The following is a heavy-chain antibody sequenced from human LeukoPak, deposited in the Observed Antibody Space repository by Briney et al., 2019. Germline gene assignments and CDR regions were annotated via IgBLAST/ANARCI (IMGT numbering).Heavy chain of an antibody. D-gene: IGHD2-15*01. Sequence: ASVKVSCKASGYTFTSYGISWVRQAPGQGLEWMGWISAYNGNTNYAQKLRGRVTMTTDTSTSTAYMELRSLRSDDTAVYYCARIYCSGGSCYPYVAFDIWGQGTMVTVSS. V-gene: IGHV1-18*04. J-gene: IGHJ3*02. CDR2: ISAYNGNT. CDR3: ARIYCSGGSCYPYVAFDI. CDR1: GYTFTSYG.